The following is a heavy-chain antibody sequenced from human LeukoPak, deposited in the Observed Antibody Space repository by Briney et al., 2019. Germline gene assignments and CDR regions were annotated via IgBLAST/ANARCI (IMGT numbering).Heavy chain of an antibody. V-gene: IGHV3-74*01. CDR1: AIAFSSYY. D-gene: IGHD6-25*01. CDR3: ARDDSGPQAFDL. J-gene: IGHJ3*01. CDR2: VNPDGSNT. Sequence: GGSLRLSCEASAIAFSSYYMHWVRQAPGEGLVWVSYVNPDGSNTNYADSVKGRFTISRDNAKNTLYLQMNSLRAEDTAMYYCARDDSGPQAFDLWGQGTMVTVSS.